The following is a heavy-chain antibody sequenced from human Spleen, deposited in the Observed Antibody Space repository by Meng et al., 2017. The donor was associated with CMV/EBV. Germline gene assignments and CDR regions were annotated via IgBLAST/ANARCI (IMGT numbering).Heavy chain of an antibody. V-gene: IGHV3-23*01. CDR1: GFTFSSYA. J-gene: IGHJ6*02. D-gene: IGHD3-10*01. Sequence: GGSLRLSCAASGFTFSSYAMSWVRQAPGKGLEWVSAISGSGGSTYYADSVKGRFTISRDNSKNTLYLQMNSLRAKDTAVYYCAKDLEVRGVKPNGMDVWGQGTTVTVSS. CDR3: AKDLEVRGVKPNGMDV. CDR2: ISGSGGST.